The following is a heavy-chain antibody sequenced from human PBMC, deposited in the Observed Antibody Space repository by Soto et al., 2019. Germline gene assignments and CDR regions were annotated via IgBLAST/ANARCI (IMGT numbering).Heavy chain of an antibody. CDR1: GFTFRNDW. Sequence: GGSLRLSCAASGFTFRNDWMTWVRQAAGKGLEWVANIKQDGSETYYVDSVKARFTISRDNAKNSLFLQMNSLRAEDTAVYYCARDPDTPDPHHDYVDYVGQGTLVTVSS. D-gene: IGHD2-2*02. CDR2: IKQDGSET. J-gene: IGHJ4*02. CDR3: ARDPDTPDPHHDYVDY. V-gene: IGHV3-7*05.